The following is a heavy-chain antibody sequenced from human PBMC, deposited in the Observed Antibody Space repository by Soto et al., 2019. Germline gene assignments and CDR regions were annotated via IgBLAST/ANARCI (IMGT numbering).Heavy chain of an antibody. Sequence: QAQLVQSGGEVKKPGASVKVSCRASGYTFTSYGYAWVRQAPGQGLEWMGWISAYNGDTNYAQKSRNRVTLTTYTSTNTANMELRNLGSDDTAVYYCARSGAYCTSITCLFDSFWGLGTLVTVSS. D-gene: IGHD2-8*01. CDR3: ARSGAYCTSITCLFDSF. CDR1: GYTFTSYG. V-gene: IGHV1-18*01. J-gene: IGHJ4*02. CDR2: ISAYNGDT.